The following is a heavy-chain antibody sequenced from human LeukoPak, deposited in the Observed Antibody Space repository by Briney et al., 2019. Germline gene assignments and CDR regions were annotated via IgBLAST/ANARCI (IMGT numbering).Heavy chain of an antibody. CDR2: IYPGDSDA. J-gene: IGHJ3*02. CDR1: GYTFTNYW. D-gene: IGHD3-22*01. CDR3: ARRYYYDTSSDAFDI. V-gene: IGHV5-51*01. Sequence: GESLKISCKGSGYTFTNYWIGWVRQMPGKGLEWMGIIYPGDSDARYSPSFQGRVTISADKSISTAYLQWSSLKASDTAMFYCARRYYYDTSSDAFDIWGQGTMVTVSS.